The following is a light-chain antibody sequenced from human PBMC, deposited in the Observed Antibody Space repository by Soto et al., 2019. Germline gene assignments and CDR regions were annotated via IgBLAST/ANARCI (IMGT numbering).Light chain of an antibody. CDR3: QQYNSYPWT. J-gene: IGKJ1*01. CDR2: DAS. CDR1: QNINRW. V-gene: IGKV1-5*01. Sequence: DIQMTQSPSTLSASVGDRVTITCRASQNINRWLAWYQQKPGQAPKLLIFDASILQSGVPSRFSGSGFGTDFTLTISSLQPDDFATYYCQQYNSYPWTFGQGTKVDIK.